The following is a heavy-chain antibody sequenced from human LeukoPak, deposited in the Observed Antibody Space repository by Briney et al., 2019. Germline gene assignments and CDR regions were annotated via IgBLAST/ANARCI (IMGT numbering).Heavy chain of an antibody. J-gene: IGHJ1*01. CDR1: GFTFSSYA. CDR2: ISGSGGST. Sequence: GGSLRLSCAASGFTFSSYAMSWVRQAPGKGLEWVSAISGSGGSTYYADSVKGRFTISRDNSKNSLYLQMNSLRAEDTALYYCAKDSGSYQGHFQHWGQGTLVTVSS. D-gene: IGHD1-26*01. CDR3: AKDSGSYQGHFQH. V-gene: IGHV3-23*01.